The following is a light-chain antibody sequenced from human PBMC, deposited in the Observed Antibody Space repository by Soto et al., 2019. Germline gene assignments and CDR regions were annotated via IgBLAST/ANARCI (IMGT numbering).Light chain of an antibody. CDR2: DVS. J-gene: IGLJ2*01. V-gene: IGLV2-14*03. CDR3: SSYTSSRTHEV. CDR1: SADVGGYNF. Sequence: QSALTQPASVSGSPGQSITISCTGTSADVGGYNFVSWYQHRPDKAPKLMIYDVSNRPSGVSNRFSGSKSGNTASLTISGLQAEDEADYYCSSYTSSRTHEVFGGGTKVTVL.